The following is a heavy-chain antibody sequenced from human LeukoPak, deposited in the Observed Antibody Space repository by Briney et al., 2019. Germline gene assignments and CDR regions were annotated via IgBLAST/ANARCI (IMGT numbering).Heavy chain of an antibody. V-gene: IGHV4-59*12. CDR2: IHYSGST. CDR3: ARSESTTGAVPFDY. Sequence: PSETLSLTCTASGGSIGDNYWSSWIRQPPGKGLEWIGYIHYSGSTNYNPSLKSRVTISVDTSKNQFSLKLSSVTAADTAVYYCARSESTTGAVPFDYWGQGTLVTVSS. J-gene: IGHJ4*02. D-gene: IGHD6-13*01. CDR1: GGSIGDNY.